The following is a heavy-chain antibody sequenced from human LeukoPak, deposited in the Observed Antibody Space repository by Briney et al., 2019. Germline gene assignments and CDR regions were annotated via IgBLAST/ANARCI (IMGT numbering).Heavy chain of an antibody. V-gene: IGHV3-48*01. J-gene: IGHJ3*02. CDR1: GFTFSSYS. Sequence: PGGSLRLSCAASGFTFSSYSMNWVRQAPGKGLEWVSYISSSSSTIYYADSVKGRFTISRDNAKNSLYLQMNSLRAEDTALYYCARVIGRYYYDSSGPLDIWGQGTMVTVSS. CDR2: ISSSSSTI. D-gene: IGHD3-22*01. CDR3: ARVIGRYYYDSSGPLDI.